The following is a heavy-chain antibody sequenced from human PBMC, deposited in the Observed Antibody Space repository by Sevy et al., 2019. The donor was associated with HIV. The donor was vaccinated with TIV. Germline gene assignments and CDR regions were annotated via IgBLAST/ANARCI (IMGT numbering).Heavy chain of an antibody. CDR3: ARVAVSYCTHDCYHRFDY. J-gene: IGHJ4*02. CDR1: GFSFSHYA. D-gene: IGHD2-8*01. CDR2: ISYDGTYK. V-gene: IGHV3-30-3*01. Sequence: GGSLRLSCAVSGFSFSHYAFHWVRQAPGKGLEWVSLISYDGTYKYYADSVKGRFTISSDNSKNTLYLQMNSLRGNDTAVYYCARVAVSYCTHDCYHRFDYWGPGALVTVSS.